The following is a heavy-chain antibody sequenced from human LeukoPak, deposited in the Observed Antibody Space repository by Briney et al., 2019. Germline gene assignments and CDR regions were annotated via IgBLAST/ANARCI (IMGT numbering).Heavy chain of an antibody. V-gene: IGHV1-2*02. CDR2: INPNSGGP. CDR1: GYTFTSYY. CDR3: ARQPSFDAIDI. Sequence: GASVKVSCKASGYTFTSYYLHWVRQASGQGPEWMGWINPNSGGPNYAQEFQGRVTMTRDTSISTAYMELSRLRSDDTAVYYCARQPSFDAIDIWGQGTMVTVSS. J-gene: IGHJ3*02. D-gene: IGHD2-2*01.